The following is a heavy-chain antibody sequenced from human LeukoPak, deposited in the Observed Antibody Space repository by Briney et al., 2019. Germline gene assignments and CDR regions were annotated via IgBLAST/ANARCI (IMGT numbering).Heavy chain of an antibody. CDR2: VNGNGDTT. J-gene: IGHJ4*02. CDR1: GFIFTTYT. V-gene: IGHV3-64D*06. Sequence: GSLRLSCSASGFIFTTYTMYWVRQAPGKGLEFVSVVNGNGDTTYYTDSVKGRFTISRDNSKNTLYLQMSSLRAEDTAVYYCVGDQVDDTGYLRWGQGTRVTVSA. D-gene: IGHD3-9*01. CDR3: VGDQVDDTGYLR.